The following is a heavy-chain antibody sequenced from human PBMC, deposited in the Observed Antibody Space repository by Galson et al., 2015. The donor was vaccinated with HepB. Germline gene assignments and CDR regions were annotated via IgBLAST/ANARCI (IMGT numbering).Heavy chain of an antibody. CDR1: GGTFSSCA. CDR3: AVAAGADYYYYYGMDV. J-gene: IGHJ6*02. Sequence: SVKVSCKASGGTFSSCAISWVRQAPGQGLEWMGGIIPIFGTANYAQKFQGRVTITADKSTSTAYMELSSLRSEDTAVYYCAVAAGADYYYYYGMDVWGQGTTVTASS. D-gene: IGHD6-13*01. V-gene: IGHV1-69*06. CDR2: IIPIFGTA.